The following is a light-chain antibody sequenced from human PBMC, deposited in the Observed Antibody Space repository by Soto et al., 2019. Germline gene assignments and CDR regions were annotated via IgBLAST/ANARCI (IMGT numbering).Light chain of an antibody. CDR1: QSVSSNY. J-gene: IGKJ5*01. V-gene: IGKV3-20*01. Sequence: IVVRQHTGTLSLSRGERDTLSCRASQSVSSNYLTWYQQKHGQAPRRLIFGASIRATGIPDRFSGSGSGTDLTLSISRLEPEDFAVYYCQQYGSSPITFGQGTRLEIK. CDR3: QQYGSSPIT. CDR2: GAS.